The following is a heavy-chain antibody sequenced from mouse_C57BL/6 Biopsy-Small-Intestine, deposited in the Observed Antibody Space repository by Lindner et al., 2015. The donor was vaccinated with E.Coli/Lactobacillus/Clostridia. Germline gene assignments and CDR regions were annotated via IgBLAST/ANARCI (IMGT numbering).Heavy chain of an antibody. CDR2: INPSGGTT. CDR1: GYTFTNYY. V-gene: IGHV1-64*01. J-gene: IGHJ3*01. CDR3: ARDRFGAPYYYDTSGYSVDY. Sequence: SVKVSCKASGYTFTNYYMHWVRQAPGQGLEWMGMINPSGGTTSYAQKFQGRVTMTRDTSTSTVYMELRSLRYEDTAVYYCARDRFGAPYYYDTSGYSVDYWGQGTLVTVS. D-gene: IGHD1-1*02.